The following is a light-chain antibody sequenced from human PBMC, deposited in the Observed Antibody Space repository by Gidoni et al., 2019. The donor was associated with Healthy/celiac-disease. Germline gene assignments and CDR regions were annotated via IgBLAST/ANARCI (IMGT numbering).Light chain of an antibody. CDR3: QQRSNRR. Sequence: EIVLTQSPATLSLSPGERATLSCRASQSVSSYLAWYQQKPGQAPRLLIYDASNRATGIPARFSGSGSGTDFTLTISSLEPEDFAVYHCQQRSNRRFGGGTKVEIK. CDR1: QSVSSY. J-gene: IGKJ4*01. CDR2: DAS. V-gene: IGKV3-11*01.